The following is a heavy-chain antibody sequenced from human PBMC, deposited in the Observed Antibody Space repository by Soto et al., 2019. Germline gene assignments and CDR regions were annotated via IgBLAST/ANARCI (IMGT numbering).Heavy chain of an antibody. CDR3: ARFNGSGTNYYMDV. CDR2: ISVNNGNT. V-gene: IGHV1-18*01. Sequence: QVQLVQSGAELKKPGASAKVSCKASGYMFTSYGISWVRQAPGQGLEWMAWISVNNGNTNYAQKFQGRVTMTTDTSTNTAHMELRSLRYDDTAVYYCARFNGSGTNYYMDVWGKGTKVIVSS. J-gene: IGHJ6*03. D-gene: IGHD3-10*01. CDR1: GYMFTSYG.